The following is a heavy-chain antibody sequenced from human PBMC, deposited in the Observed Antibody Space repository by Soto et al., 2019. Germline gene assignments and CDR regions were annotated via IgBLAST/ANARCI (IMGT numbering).Heavy chain of an antibody. D-gene: IGHD3-22*01. CDR1: GFTFNSYG. V-gene: IGHV3-30*18. CDR2: ISYDGSNK. J-gene: IGHJ4*02. Sequence: QPGGSLRLSCAASGFTFNSYGMHWVRQAPGKGLEWVAVISYDGSNKYYADSVKGRFTIPRDNSRNTLYLQMNSLRAEDTAVYYCAKDRSRYYYDSSHDYWGQGTLVTVSS. CDR3: AKDRSRYYYDSSHDY.